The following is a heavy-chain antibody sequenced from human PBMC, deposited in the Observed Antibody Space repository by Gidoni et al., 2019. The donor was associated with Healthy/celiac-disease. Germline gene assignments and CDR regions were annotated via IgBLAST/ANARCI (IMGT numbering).Heavy chain of an antibody. CDR2: INHSGST. CDR1: GGSFSGYS. V-gene: IGHV4-34*01. J-gene: IGHJ4*02. D-gene: IGHD6-13*01. Sequence: QVQLQQWGAGLLKPSETLSLPCAVYGGSFSGYSWSWIRQPPGKGLEWIGEINHSGSTNYNPSLKSRVTISVDTSKNHFSLKLSSVTAADTAVYYCARSGWYSSSWYRSRPPGSGGPDYWGQGTLVTVSS. CDR3: ARSGWYSSSWYRSRPPGSGGPDY.